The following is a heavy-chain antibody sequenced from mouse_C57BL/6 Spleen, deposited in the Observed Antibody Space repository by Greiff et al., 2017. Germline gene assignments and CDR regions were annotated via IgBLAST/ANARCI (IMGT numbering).Heavy chain of an antibody. J-gene: IGHJ4*01. V-gene: IGHV1-82*01. CDR3: ARRETAQAHYYAMDY. CDR2: IYPGDGDT. D-gene: IGHD3-2*02. CDR1: GYAFSSSW. Sequence: VQLQQSGPELVKPGASVKISCKASGYAFSSSWMNWVKQRPGKGLEWIGRIYPGDGDTNYNGKFKGKATLTADKSSSTAYMQLSSLTSEDSAVYFCARRETAQAHYYAMDYWGTGTSVTVSS.